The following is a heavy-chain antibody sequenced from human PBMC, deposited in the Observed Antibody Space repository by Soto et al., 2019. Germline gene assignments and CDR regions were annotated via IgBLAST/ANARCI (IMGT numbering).Heavy chain of an antibody. CDR3: ARDTETLGPRANDALDI. D-gene: IGHD3-3*02. CDR1: GDIVSSYT. V-gene: IGHV1-3*01. CDR2: INAGSGNT. Sequence: ASVKVSCKASGDIVSSYTISWVRQAPRQSLEWMGWINAGSGNTKYSQNFQGRVSITRDTSASTVYMELTGLTSEDTAVYYCARDTETLGPRANDALDIWGQGTMVTVSS. J-gene: IGHJ3*02.